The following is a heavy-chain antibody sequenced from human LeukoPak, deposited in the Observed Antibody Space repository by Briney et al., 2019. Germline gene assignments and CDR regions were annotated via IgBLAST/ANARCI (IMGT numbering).Heavy chain of an antibody. V-gene: IGHV3-30-3*01. CDR3: AKYKYDSGSYYNAY. CDR2: ISYDGSNK. D-gene: IGHD3-10*01. Sequence: GGSLRLSCAASGFTFSSYAMHWVRQAPGKGLEWVAVISYDGSNKYYADSVKGRFTISRDNSKNTLYLQMNGLRAEDTAVYYCAKYKYDSGSYYNAYWGQGTLVTVS. CDR1: GFTFSSYA. J-gene: IGHJ4*02.